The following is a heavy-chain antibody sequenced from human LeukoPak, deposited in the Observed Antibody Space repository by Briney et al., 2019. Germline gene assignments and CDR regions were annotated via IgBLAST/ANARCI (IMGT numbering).Heavy chain of an antibody. Sequence: AGSLRLSCAASGFTFSNYWMHWVRQAPGKGLEWVSRINPDGSSSNYADSVKGRFTMSRDNAKSMVYLQMDGLRAEDTAVFSCVRQAVSGDSGIAYWGRGVLVTVSS. CDR3: VRQAVSGDSGIAY. J-gene: IGHJ4*02. CDR2: INPDGSSS. V-gene: IGHV3-74*01. CDR1: GFTFSNYW. D-gene: IGHD4-17*01.